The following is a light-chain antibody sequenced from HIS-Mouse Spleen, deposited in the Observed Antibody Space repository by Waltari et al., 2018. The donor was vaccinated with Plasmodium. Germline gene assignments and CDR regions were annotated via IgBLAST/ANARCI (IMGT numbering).Light chain of an antibody. V-gene: IGKV3-20*01. J-gene: IGKJ2*01. CDR2: GAS. CDR3: QQYGSSPYT. Sequence: EIVLTQSPGTLSLSPGARAPLSCRASQSVSSSYLAWYQQKPGQAPRLLIDGASSRATGIPDRFSGSGSGTDFTLTISRLEPEDFAVYYCQQYGSSPYTFGQGTKLEIK. CDR1: QSVSSSY.